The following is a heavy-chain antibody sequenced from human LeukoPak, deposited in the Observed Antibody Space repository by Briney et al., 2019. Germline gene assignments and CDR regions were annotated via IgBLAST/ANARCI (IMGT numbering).Heavy chain of an antibody. CDR3: AKEVYYGSGSQFDY. Sequence: QPGGSVRLSCAASGFTFSSYAMSWLRQAPGKGLEWVSAISGSGGSTYYADSVKGRFTISRDNSKNTLYLQMNSLRAEDTAVYYCAKEVYYGSGSQFDYWGQGTLVTVSS. J-gene: IGHJ4*02. D-gene: IGHD3-10*01. V-gene: IGHV3-23*01. CDR1: GFTFSSYA. CDR2: ISGSGGST.